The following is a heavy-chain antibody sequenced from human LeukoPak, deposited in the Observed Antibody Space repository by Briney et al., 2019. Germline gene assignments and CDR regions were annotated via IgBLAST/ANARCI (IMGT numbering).Heavy chain of an antibody. Sequence: GASVNLSCKASGYTFSTYGVTWGRQAPGQGLGWMCFMNPNSGNTGYAQPFKGSVTMTSTASISPASMELCSLKSEDREAFLWARAVRNHLVLEYWGQGNLMTASS. CDR3: ARAVRNHLVLEY. CDR1: GYTFSTYG. V-gene: IGHV1-8*01. J-gene: IGHJ4*02. CDR2: MNPNSGNT. D-gene: IGHD1-14*01.